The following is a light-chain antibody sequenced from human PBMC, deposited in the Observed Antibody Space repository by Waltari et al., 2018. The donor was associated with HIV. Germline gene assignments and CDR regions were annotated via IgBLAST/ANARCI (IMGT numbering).Light chain of an antibody. CDR1: TRDISDFNF. CDR3: SSYSARGFVV. V-gene: IGLV2-14*01. Sequence: HSALTQPASVSGSPGQSITISCTGPTRDISDFNFVSWYQQSPGRAPKLIIFEVYSRPSGISDRFSGYKSGVTASLTISALRAEDEADYFCSSYSARGFVVFGGGTKVTVL. J-gene: IGLJ3*02. CDR2: EVY.